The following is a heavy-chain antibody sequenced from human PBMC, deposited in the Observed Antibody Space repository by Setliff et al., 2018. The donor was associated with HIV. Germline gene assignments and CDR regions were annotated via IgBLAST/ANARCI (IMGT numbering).Heavy chain of an antibody. D-gene: IGHD6-19*01. CDR2: MNPNSGNT. CDR3: AREYHVGTEGPRLANYFDF. Sequence: GASVKVSCKASGYTFSSYDINWVRQATGQGLEWMGWMNPNSGNTGYAQKFQGRVTMTRNTSISTAYMELSSLRSEDTAMYYCAREYHVGTEGPRLANYFDFWGQGTLVTVSS. J-gene: IGHJ4*02. CDR1: GYTFSSYD. V-gene: IGHV1-8*01.